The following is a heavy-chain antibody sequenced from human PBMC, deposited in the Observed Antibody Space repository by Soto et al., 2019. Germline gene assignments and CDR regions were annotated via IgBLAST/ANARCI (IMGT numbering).Heavy chain of an antibody. V-gene: IGHV4-34*01. CDR3: ARGKLSDYVWGSYRYHFDY. Sequence: SETLSLTCAVYGGSFSGYYWSWIRQPPGKGLEWIGEINHSGSTNYNPSLKSRVTISVDTSKNQFSLKLSSVTAADTAVYYCARGKLSDYVWGSYRYHFDYWGQGTVVTSPQ. J-gene: IGHJ4*02. CDR1: GGSFSGYY. D-gene: IGHD3-16*02. CDR2: INHSGST.